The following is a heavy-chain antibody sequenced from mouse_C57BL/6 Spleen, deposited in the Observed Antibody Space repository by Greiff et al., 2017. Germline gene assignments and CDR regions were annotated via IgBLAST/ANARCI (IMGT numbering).Heavy chain of an antibody. CDR3: ASYGNSFAY. CDR1: GYAFSSSW. D-gene: IGHD2-1*01. Sequence: VQLQQSGPELVKPGASVKISCKASGYAFSSSWMNWVKQRPGKGLEWIGRIYPGDGDTNYNGKFKGKATLTADKSSSTAYMQLSSLTSEDSAVCFCASYGNSFAYGGQGTLVTVSA. V-gene: IGHV1-82*01. CDR2: IYPGDGDT. J-gene: IGHJ3*01.